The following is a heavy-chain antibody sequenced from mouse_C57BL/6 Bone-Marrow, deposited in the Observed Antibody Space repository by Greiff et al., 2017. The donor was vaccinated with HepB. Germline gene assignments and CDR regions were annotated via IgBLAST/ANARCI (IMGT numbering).Heavy chain of an antibody. J-gene: IGHJ2*01. D-gene: IGHD3-2*02. CDR1: GFTFSSYG. CDR2: ISSGGSYT. CDR3: ARRRQLRLRDYFDF. V-gene: IGHV5-6*01. Sequence: EVQLVESGGDLVKPGGSLKLSCAASGFTFSSYGMSWVRQTPDKRLEWVATISSGGSYTYYPDSVKGRFTISRDNAKNTLYLQMSSLKSEDTAMYYCARRRQLRLRDYFDFWGQGTTLTVSS.